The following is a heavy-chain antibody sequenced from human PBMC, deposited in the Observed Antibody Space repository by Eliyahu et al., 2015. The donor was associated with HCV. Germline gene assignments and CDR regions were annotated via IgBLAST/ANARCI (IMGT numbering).Heavy chain of an antibody. Sequence: QLQLQESGPGLVKPSETLSLTCTVSGGSISSSSYYWGWIRQPPGKGLEWIGSIYYSGSTYYNPSLKSRVTISVDTSKNQFSLKLSSVTAADTAVYYCARHVYPGYSYGYYWFDPWGQGTLVTVSS. CDR1: GGSISSSSYY. J-gene: IGHJ5*02. CDR2: IYYSGST. CDR3: ARHVYPGYSYGYYWFDP. V-gene: IGHV4-39*01. D-gene: IGHD5-18*01.